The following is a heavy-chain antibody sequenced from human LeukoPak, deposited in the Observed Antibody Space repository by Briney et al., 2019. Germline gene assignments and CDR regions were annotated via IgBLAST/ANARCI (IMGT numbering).Heavy chain of an antibody. D-gene: IGHD2-2*01. V-gene: IGHV3-48*01. CDR2: ISSSSSTT. Sequence: GGSLRLSCAASGFTFSSYSMNWVRQAPGKGLEWISYISSSSSTTYYADSVKGRFTISRDNAKNSLYLQMNSLRAEDTAVYYCARVPSPYQLLNRLNWFDPWGQGTLVTVSS. J-gene: IGHJ5*02. CDR3: ARVPSPYQLLNRLNWFDP. CDR1: GFTFSSYS.